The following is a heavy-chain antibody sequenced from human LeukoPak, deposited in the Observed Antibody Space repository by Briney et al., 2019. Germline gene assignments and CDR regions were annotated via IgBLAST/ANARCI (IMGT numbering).Heavy chain of an antibody. Sequence: SETLSLTCTVSGGSISSSSYYWGWIRQPPGKGLEWIGSIYYSGSTYYNPSLKSRVTISVDTSKNQFSLRLNSVTATDTAVYYCARHRSGWLQSSFDYWGQGTLVTVSS. D-gene: IGHD5-24*01. CDR2: IYYSGST. CDR1: GGSISSSSYY. J-gene: IGHJ4*02. CDR3: ARHRSGWLQSSFDY. V-gene: IGHV4-39*01.